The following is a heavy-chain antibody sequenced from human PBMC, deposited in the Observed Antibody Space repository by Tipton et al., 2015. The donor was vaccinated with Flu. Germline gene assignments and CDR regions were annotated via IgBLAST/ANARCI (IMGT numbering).Heavy chain of an antibody. CDR2: INSDGSST. CDR3: ARDHPPSITVLGEITDYFGMDV. J-gene: IGHJ6*02. D-gene: IGHD3-3*01. CDR1: GFTFSSYW. Sequence: SLRLSCTTSGFTFSSYWMHWVRQAPGKGLVWVSRINSDGSSTSYADSVKGRFTISRDNAKNSLYLQMNSLRPEDTAVYYCARDHPPSITVLGEITDYFGMDVWGQGTTVTVSS. V-gene: IGHV3-74*01.